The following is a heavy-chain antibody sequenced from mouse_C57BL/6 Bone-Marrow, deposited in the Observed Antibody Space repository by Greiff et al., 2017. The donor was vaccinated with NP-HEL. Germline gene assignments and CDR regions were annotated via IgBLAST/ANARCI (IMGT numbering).Heavy chain of an antibody. D-gene: IGHD1-1*01. J-gene: IGHJ2*01. V-gene: IGHV5-4*01. CDR1: GFTFSSYA. CDR3: ARDDHYGRDY. Sequence: EVMLVASGGCLLKPGGSLKLSCASSGFTFSSYAMSLVRQTPEKRLEWVATISDGGSYTYYPDNAKNNLYLQMSHLKSEDTAMYYCARDDHYGRDYWGQGTTLTVSS. CDR2: ISDGGSYT.